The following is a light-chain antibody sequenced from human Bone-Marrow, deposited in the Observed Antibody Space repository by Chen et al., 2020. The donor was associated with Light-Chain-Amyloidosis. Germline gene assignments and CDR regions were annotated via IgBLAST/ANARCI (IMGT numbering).Light chain of an antibody. J-gene: IGLJ3*02. CDR2: EDD. V-gene: IGLV6-57*01. CDR3: QSYQGSSQGV. CDR1: SGSIATNY. Sequence: NFMLTQPHPVSESPGKTLIISCTCSSGSIATNYVQWYQQRPGSSPTTVIYEDDQRPSGVTDRFSGSIDRSSNSASLTISGLKTEDEADYYCQSYQGSSQGVFGGGTKLTVL.